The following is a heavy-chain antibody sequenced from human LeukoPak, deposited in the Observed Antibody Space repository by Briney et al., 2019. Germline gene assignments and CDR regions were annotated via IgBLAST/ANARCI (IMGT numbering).Heavy chain of an antibody. J-gene: IGHJ4*02. D-gene: IGHD3-3*01. V-gene: IGHV5-51*01. CDR3: ARRITIFGVVNYFDY. CDR1: AYSFTSYW. Sequence: GESLKISCKGSAYSFTSYWVGWGRQMPGKGLEWMGIIYPGDSDTRYSPSFQGQVTISADKSISTAYLQWSSLKASDTAMYYCARRITIFGVVNYFDYWGQGTLVTVSS. CDR2: IYPGDSDT.